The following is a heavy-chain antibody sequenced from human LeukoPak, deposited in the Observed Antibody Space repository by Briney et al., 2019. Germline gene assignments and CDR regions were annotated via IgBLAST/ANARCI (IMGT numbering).Heavy chain of an antibody. D-gene: IGHD3-10*01. CDR1: GYTFTSYD. J-gene: IGHJ4*02. CDR2: MNPNSGNT. CDR3: ASPTRLYGSGSYIL. Sequence: GASVKVSCKASGYTFTSYDINWVRQATGQGLEWMGWMNPNSGNTGYAQKFQGRITMTRNTSISTAYMELSSLRSEDTAVYYCASPTRLYGSGSYILWGQGTLVTVSS. V-gene: IGHV1-8*01.